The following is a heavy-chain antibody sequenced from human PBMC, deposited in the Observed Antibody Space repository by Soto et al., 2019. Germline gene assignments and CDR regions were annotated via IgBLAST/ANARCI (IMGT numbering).Heavy chain of an antibody. V-gene: IGHV4-4*07. Sequence: SETLSLTCTVSGGSISSYYWSWIRQPAGKGLEWIGRIYTSGSTNYNPSLKSRVTMSVDTSKNQFSLKLSSVTAADTAVYYCERDLSYCSGGSCYPTPDYYYGMDVWGPGSTVTV. D-gene: IGHD2-15*01. J-gene: IGHJ6*02. CDR2: IYTSGST. CDR1: GGSISSYY. CDR3: ERDLSYCSGGSCYPTPDYYYGMDV.